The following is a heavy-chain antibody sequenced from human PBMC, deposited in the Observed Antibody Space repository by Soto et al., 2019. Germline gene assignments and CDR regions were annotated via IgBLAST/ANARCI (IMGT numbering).Heavy chain of an antibody. CDR3: AKERWAAAGTPTLDY. D-gene: IGHD6-13*01. CDR2: ISGGTSST. V-gene: IGHV3-23*01. J-gene: IGHJ4*02. CDR1: GFTFSSYA. Sequence: EVQLLESGGGLVQPGGSLRLSCAASGFTFSSYAMSWVRQAPGKGLEWVSAISGGTSSTYYADSMKGRFTISRDNSNNTLYLQMNSLRAEDTAVYYCAKERWAAAGTPTLDYWGQGTLVTVSS.